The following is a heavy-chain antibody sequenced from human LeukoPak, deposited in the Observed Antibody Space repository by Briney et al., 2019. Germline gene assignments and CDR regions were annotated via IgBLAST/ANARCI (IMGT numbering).Heavy chain of an antibody. Sequence: ASVKVSCKASGYTFTGYYMHWVRQAPGQGLEWMGWINPNSGGTNYAQKFQGWVTMTRDTSISTAYMELSRLRSDDTAVYYCATSPKYSSRLYYFDYWGQGTLVIVSS. CDR1: GYTFTGYY. V-gene: IGHV1-2*04. CDR3: ATSPKYSSRLYYFDY. J-gene: IGHJ4*02. D-gene: IGHD6-13*01. CDR2: INPNSGGT.